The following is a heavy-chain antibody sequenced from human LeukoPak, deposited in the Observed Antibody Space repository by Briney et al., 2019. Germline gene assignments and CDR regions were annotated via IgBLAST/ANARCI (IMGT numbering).Heavy chain of an antibody. J-gene: IGHJ4*02. CDR3: ARESSGYPEGDY. CDR1: GFTFSSYG. D-gene: IGHD3-22*01. CDR2: ISSSGSTK. V-gene: IGHV3-48*01. Sequence: GGTLRLSCAASGFTFSSYGMSWVRQAPGKGLEWLSHISSSGSTKYYANSVKGRFTISRDNSKNTLYLQMNSLRAEDTAVYYCARESSGYPEGDYWGQGTLVTVSS.